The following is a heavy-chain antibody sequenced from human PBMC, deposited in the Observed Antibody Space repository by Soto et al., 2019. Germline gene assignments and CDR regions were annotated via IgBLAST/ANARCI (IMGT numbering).Heavy chain of an antibody. CDR3: ARVRYYDSGSSINWFDP. D-gene: IGHD3-10*01. J-gene: IGHJ5*02. V-gene: IGHV3-11*01. CDR2: ISSSGSTI. CDR1: GFTFSDYY. Sequence: GESLKISCAASGFTFSDYYMNWIRQAPGKGLEWVSYISSSGSTIYYADSVKGRFTISRDNAKNSLYLQMNSLRAEDTAVYYCARVRYYDSGSSINWFDPWGQGTLVTVSS.